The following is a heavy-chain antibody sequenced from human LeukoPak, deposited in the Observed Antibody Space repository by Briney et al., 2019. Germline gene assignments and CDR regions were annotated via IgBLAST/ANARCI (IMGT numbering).Heavy chain of an antibody. V-gene: IGHV4-38-2*02. CDR1: GYSISSGYY. CDR2: INHSGST. J-gene: IGHJ6*04. D-gene: IGHD2-2*01. Sequence: SETLSLTCTVSGYSISSGYYWSWIRQPPGKGLEWIGEINHSGSTNYNPSLKSRVTISVDTSKNQFSLKLSSVTAADTAVYYCARHGRGVVVPGRVDVWGKGTTVTISS. CDR3: ARHGRGVVVPGRVDV.